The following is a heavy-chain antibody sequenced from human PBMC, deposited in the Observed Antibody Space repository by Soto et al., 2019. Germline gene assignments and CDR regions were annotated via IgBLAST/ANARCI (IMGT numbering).Heavy chain of an antibody. J-gene: IGHJ6*02. CDR3: AKDSSGSYYYYYYYGMDV. CDR1: GFTFSSYA. Sequence: PGGSLRLSCAASGFTFSSYAMSWVRQAPGKGLEWVSAISGSGGSTYYADSVKGRFTISRDNSKNTLYLQMNSLRAEDTAVYYSAKDSSGSYYYYYYYGMDVWGQGTTVTVSS. CDR2: ISGSGGST. V-gene: IGHV3-23*01. D-gene: IGHD1-26*01.